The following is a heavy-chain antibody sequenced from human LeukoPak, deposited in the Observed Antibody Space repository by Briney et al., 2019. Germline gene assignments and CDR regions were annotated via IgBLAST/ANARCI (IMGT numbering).Heavy chain of an antibody. J-gene: IGHJ4*02. Sequence: PGGSLRLSCAASGFTFSSYAMHWVRQAPGKGLEGVAVISYDGSNKYYADSVKGRFTISRDNAKNSLYLQMNSLRAEDTAVYYCARVGEWFGFPFDYWGQGTLVTVSS. V-gene: IGHV3-30*04. D-gene: IGHD3-10*01. CDR1: GFTFSSYA. CDR2: ISYDGSNK. CDR3: ARVGEWFGFPFDY.